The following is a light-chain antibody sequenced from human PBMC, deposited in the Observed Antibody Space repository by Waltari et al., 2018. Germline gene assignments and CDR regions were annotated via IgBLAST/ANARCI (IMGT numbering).Light chain of an antibody. J-gene: IGLJ1*01. Sequence: QFALTQPASVSGSPGQSITLSCTGTSSDVGGYNYVSWYQQHPGKAPKFMIYDVSKRPSGVSDRFSGSKSGNTASLTISGLQAEDEADYYCCSYATRDSYVFGTGTKVTVL. CDR1: SSDVGGYNY. CDR3: CSYATRDSYV. CDR2: DVS. V-gene: IGLV2-14*03.